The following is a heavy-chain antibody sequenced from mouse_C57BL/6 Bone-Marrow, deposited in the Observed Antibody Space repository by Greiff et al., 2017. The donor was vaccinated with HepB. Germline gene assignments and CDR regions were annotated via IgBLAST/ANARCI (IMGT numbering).Heavy chain of an antibody. CDR3: ARYGDYDEAWFAY. J-gene: IGHJ3*01. CDR2: INPYNGGT. V-gene: IGHV1-19*01. Sequence: VQLQQSGPVLVKPGASVKMSCKASGYTFTDYYMNWVKQSHGKSLEWIGVINPYNGGTSYNQKFKGKATLTVDKSSSTAYMELNSLTSEDSAVYYCARYGDYDEAWFAYWGQGTLVTVSA. CDR1: GYTFTDYY. D-gene: IGHD2-4*01.